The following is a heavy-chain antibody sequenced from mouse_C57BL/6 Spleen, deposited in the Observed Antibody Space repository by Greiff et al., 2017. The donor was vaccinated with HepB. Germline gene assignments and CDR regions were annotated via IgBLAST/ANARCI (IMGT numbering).Heavy chain of an antibody. D-gene: IGHD1-1*01. CDR1: GYTFTDYN. CDR2: INPNNGGN. CDR3: ARHDSSPDY. J-gene: IGHJ2*01. Sequence: EVKLQESGPELVKPGASVKMSCKASGYTFTDYNMHWVKQSHGKSLEWIGYINPNNGGNSYNQKFKGKATLTVNKSSSTAYMELRSLTSEDAAVYYCARHDSSPDYWGQGTTLTVSS. V-gene: IGHV1-22*01.